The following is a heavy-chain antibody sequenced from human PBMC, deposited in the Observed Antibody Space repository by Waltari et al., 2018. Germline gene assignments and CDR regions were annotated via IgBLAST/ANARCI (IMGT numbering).Heavy chain of an antibody. CDR3: AKTLSDPSVGGLDV. Sequence: EVQLVESGGGLVQPGGSLRLSCEASGFTFGRSAMTWVRQVPGKGLEWLSAMIGGGGSTYYADSVQGRFIISRDPSKNTLFRQLNSLRVEDTAVYFCAKTLSDPSVGGLDVWGQGTPVTVSS. CDR2: MIGGGGST. J-gene: IGHJ6*02. V-gene: IGHV3-23*04. CDR1: GFTFGRSA. D-gene: IGHD1-26*01.